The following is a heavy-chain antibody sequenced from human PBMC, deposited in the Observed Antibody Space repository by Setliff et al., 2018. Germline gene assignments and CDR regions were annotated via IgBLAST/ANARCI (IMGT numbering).Heavy chain of an antibody. CDR1: GYNFASYY. CDR3: ARNIGMGQRDYFDY. CDR2: IVPVFGTR. Sequence: SVKVSCKASGYNFASYYVHWVRQAPGQGLAWMGGIVPVFGTRNYAQKFQGRVTFSADDSANTAYMELTSLTSEDTAVYYCARNIGMGQRDYFDYWGQGTVVTVSS. J-gene: IGHJ4*02. V-gene: IGHV1-69*13. D-gene: IGHD5-18*01.